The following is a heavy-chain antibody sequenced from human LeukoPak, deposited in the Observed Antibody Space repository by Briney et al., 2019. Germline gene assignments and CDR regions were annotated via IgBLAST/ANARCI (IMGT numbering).Heavy chain of an antibody. CDR2: IYYSGRT. D-gene: IGHD5-24*01. J-gene: IGHJ4*02. CDR1: GGHISTYC. CDR3: ARGITESIWYLDY. Sequence: PSETLSLTCTVSGGHISTYCWSWIRQAPGKGLEWIGYIYYSGRTKYNPSLKSRVTISVDTSKNQFSLKLSSVTAADTAVYFCARGITESIWYLDYWGQGTLVTVSS. V-gene: IGHV4-59*01.